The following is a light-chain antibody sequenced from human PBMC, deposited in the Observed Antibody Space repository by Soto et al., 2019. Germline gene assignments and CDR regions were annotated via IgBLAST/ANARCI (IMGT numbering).Light chain of an antibody. Sequence: EIVLTQSPGTLSLSPGERATLSRTASQSVSSSYLAWYQQKPGQAPRLLIYDASNRATGIPARFSGSGSGTDFTLTISSLEPEDFAVYYCQQRSNWLITFGQGTRLEI. CDR3: QQRSNWLIT. J-gene: IGKJ5*01. CDR2: DAS. V-gene: IGKV3D-20*02. CDR1: QSVSSSY.